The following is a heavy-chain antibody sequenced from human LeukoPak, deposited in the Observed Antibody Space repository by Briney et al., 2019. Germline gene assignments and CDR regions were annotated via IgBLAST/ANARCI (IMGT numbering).Heavy chain of an antibody. CDR2: ISSSGTTM. CDR1: GFILSDYY. D-gene: IGHD2-8*01. Sequence: PGGSLRLSCAASGFILSDYYMSWIRQTPGKGLEWVSYISSSGTTMEYAKSVKGRFTISRDNAKDSLYLQMNSLEAEDTAVYYCAKGHTYGMIWGRGTLVSVSS. CDR3: AKGHTYGMI. J-gene: IGHJ4*02. V-gene: IGHV3-11*01.